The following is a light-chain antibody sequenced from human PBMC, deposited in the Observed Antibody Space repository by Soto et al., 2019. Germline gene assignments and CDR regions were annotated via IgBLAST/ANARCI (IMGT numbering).Light chain of an antibody. CDR3: ATWDDSLNEV. J-gene: IGLJ2*01. V-gene: IGLV1-44*01. CDR1: TSNIGTNT. Sequence: QSVLTQSPSASGTPGQRVSISCSGSTSNIGTNTVSWYQHVPGTAPKLLIYSNDQRPSAVPGRFSGSKSGTSASLAISGLLSEDEADYYCATWDDSLNEVFGGGTKVTVL. CDR2: SND.